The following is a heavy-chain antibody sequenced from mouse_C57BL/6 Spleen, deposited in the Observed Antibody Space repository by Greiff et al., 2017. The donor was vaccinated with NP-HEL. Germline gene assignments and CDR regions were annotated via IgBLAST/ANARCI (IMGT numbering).Heavy chain of an antibody. CDR2: ISSGGSYT. V-gene: IGHV5-6*01. CDR1: GFTFSSYG. CDR3: ARHGRGPYWYFDV. Sequence: EVMLVESGGDLVKPGGSLKLSCAASGFTFSSYGMSWVRQTPDKRLEWVATISSGGSYTYYPDSVKGRFTISRDNAKNTLYLQMSSLKSEDTAMYYCARHGRGPYWYFDVWGTGTTVTVSS. J-gene: IGHJ1*03.